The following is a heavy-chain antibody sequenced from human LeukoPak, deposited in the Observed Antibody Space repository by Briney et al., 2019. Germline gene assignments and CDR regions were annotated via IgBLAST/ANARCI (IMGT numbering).Heavy chain of an antibody. D-gene: IGHD2-15*01. J-gene: IGHJ6*03. CDR3: ARGMYCSGGSCYAASQINYMDV. CDR2: ISYDGSNK. V-gene: IGHV3-30-3*01. CDR1: GFTFSSYA. Sequence: GRSLRLSCAASGFTFSSYAMHWVRQAPGKGLEWVAVISYDGSNKYYADSVKGRFTISRDNSKNTLYLQMNSLRAEDTAVYYCARGMYCSGGSCYAASQINYMDVWGKGTTVTVSS.